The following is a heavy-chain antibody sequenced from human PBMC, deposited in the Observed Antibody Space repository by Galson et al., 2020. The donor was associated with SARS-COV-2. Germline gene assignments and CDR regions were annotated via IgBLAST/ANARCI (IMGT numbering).Heavy chain of an antibody. CDR1: GFTFSSYA. CDR2: INGGGGST. CDR3: AKDLYSSSSVGIY. D-gene: IGHD6-6*01. J-gene: IGHJ4*02. Sequence: GGSLRLSCAASGFTFSSYAMSWVRQAPGKGLEWVSAINGGGGSTYYADSVKGRFTISRDNSKNTLYLQMNSLRVEDTAVYYCAKDLYSSSSVGIYWGQGTLVTVSS. V-gene: IGHV3-23*01.